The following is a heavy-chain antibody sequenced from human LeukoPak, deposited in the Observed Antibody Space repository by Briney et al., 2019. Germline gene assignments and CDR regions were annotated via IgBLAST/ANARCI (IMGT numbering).Heavy chain of an antibody. J-gene: IGHJ4*02. Sequence: SETLSLTCTVSGGSISSSSYYWGWIRQPPGKGLEWIGSIYYSGSTSYNPSLKSRVTISVDTSKNQFSLKLSSVTAADTAIYYCARRPRNSGNYDGPSGLDYWGQGTLVTASS. D-gene: IGHD1-26*01. CDR2: IYYSGST. CDR1: GGSISSSSYY. V-gene: IGHV4-39*07. CDR3: ARRPRNSGNYDGPSGLDY.